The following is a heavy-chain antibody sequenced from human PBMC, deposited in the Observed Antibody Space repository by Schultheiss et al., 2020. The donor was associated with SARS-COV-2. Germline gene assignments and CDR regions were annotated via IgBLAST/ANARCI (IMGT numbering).Heavy chain of an antibody. CDR2: IYHSGST. CDR3: ARVPYYPGGAFDI. J-gene: IGHJ3*02. V-gene: IGHV4-59*01. CDR1: GGSISGDY. D-gene: IGHD1-26*01. Sequence: SETLSLTCTVSGGSISGDYWSWIRQPPGKGLEWIGEIYHSGSTNYNPSLKSRVTISVDTSKNQFSLKLSSVTAADTAVYYCARVPYYPGGAFDIWGQGTMVTVSS.